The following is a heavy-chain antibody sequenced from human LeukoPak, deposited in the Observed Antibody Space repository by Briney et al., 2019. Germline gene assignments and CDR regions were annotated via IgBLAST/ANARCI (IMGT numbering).Heavy chain of an antibody. V-gene: IGHV1-8*03. CDR2: MNPNSGNT. CDR1: GYTFTSYD. CDR3: ARGLSRVY. Sequence: SVKVSCKASGYTFTSYDIHWVRQATGKGLEWVGWMNPNSGNTGYAQKVQGRVTITRNTPKNTAYMELSSLRSEDTAVYYCARGLSRVYWGQGTLVTVSS. J-gene: IGHJ4*02.